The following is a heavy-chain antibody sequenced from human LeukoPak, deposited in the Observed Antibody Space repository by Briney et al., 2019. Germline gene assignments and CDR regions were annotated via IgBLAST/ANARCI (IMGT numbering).Heavy chain of an antibody. CDR2: MSPNSGNT. CDR3: TVGPPNWGFDY. J-gene: IGHJ4*02. Sequence: ASVKVSCKVSRYTFTSHDINWVRQATGQGFEWMGWMSPNSGNTGYAQRFQGRVAMTRNTSISTAYMELSSLRSEDTAVYYCTVGPPNWGFDYWGQGTLVTVSS. D-gene: IGHD7-27*01. V-gene: IGHV1-8*01. CDR1: RYTFTSHD.